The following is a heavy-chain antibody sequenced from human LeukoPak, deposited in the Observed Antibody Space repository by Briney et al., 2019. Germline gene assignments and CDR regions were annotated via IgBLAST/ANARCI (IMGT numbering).Heavy chain of an antibody. J-gene: IGHJ4*02. CDR1: GFTFSSYS. V-gene: IGHV3-21*01. CDR2: ISSSSSSI. D-gene: IGHD2-15*01. Sequence: GGSLRRSCAASGFTFSSYSMNWVRQAPGKGLELVSSISSSSSSIYYADSVKGRFTISRDNAKNSLYLQMNSLRAEDTAVYYCARANPPGISFFDYWGQGTLVAVSS. CDR3: ARANPPGISFFDY.